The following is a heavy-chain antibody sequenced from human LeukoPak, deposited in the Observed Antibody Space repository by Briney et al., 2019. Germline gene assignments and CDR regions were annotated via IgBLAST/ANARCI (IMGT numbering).Heavy chain of an antibody. CDR2: ISSSGSAI. Sequence: GGSLRLSCAASGFTVSSYEMNWVRQDPGKGLEWVSKISSSGSAIYYADSVKGRFTISRDNAKSSLYLQMNSLRVEDTAVYYCARGGSLGYWGQGTLVTVSS. V-gene: IGHV3-48*03. CDR1: GFTVSSYE. J-gene: IGHJ4*02. CDR3: ARGGSLGY. D-gene: IGHD6-19*01.